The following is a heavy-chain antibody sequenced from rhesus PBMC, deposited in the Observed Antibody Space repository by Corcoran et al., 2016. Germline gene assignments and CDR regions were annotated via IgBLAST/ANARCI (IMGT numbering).Heavy chain of an antibody. V-gene: IGHV2-174*01. CDR1: GFSLTTSGMG. CDR2: IYWDDDK. CDR3: VRPGYSGDFDY. Sequence: QVTLKESGPALVKPTQTLTLTCTFSGFSLTTSGMGVGWIRQPPGKALEWLALIYWDDDKRYSKSRKTRLTISKDTYKNQVVITMTNMDPVDTATYYCVRPGYSGDFDYWGQGVLVTVSS. D-gene: IGHD5-42*01. J-gene: IGHJ4*01.